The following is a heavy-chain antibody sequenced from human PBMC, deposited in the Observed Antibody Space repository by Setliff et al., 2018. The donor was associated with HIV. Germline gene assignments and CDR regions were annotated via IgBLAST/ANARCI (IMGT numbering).Heavy chain of an antibody. D-gene: IGHD2-21*02. CDR3: FTGRYHHSGGYWGSYYYLDV. CDR2: IKSKADGGTA. Sequence: GGSLRLSCAAPGFTLTNAWMNWVRQAPGMGPEWVSRIKSKADGGTADYAATVKGRFTISRDDSENTLFLQMDSQKTEDTAMYYCFTGRYHHSGGYWGSYYYLDVWGKGTTVTVSS. V-gene: IGHV3-15*07. CDR1: GFTLTNAW. J-gene: IGHJ6*03.